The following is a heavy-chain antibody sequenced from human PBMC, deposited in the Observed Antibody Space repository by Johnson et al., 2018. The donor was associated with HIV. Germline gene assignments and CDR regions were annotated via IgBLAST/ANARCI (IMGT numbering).Heavy chain of an antibody. V-gene: IGHV3-20*04. D-gene: IGHD3-10*01. J-gene: IGHJ3*02. CDR3: ARAHYGSGSLDI. Sequence: VQLVESGGGVVRPGGSLRLSCAASGFTFDDYGMSWVRQAPGKGLEWVSGVNWNGDSTGYADSVKGRFTISSDNAKNSLYLQMNSLRAEDTAVYYCARAHYGSGSLDIWGQGTMVTVSS. CDR1: GFTFDDYG. CDR2: VNWNGDST.